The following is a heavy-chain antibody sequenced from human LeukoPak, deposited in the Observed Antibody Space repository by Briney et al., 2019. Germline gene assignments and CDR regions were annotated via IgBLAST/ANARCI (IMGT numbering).Heavy chain of an antibody. J-gene: IGHJ5*02. Sequence: ASVKVSCKASGYTFTAYYMHWVRQAPGQGLEWMGRINPKSGDTNYAQKFQDRVTMTRDTSMSAAYMEISRLRYDDTAVYYCGRGIQSFDPWGQGTLVTVSS. V-gene: IGHV1-2*06. CDR1: GYTFTAYY. CDR2: INPKSGDT. CDR3: GRGIQSFDP.